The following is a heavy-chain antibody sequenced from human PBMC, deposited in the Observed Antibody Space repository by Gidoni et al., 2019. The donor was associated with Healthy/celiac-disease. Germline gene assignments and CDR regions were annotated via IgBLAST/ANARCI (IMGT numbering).Heavy chain of an antibody. V-gene: IGHV1-69*01. D-gene: IGHD5-12*01. Sequence: QVQLVQSGAEVKKPGSSVTVSCTASAGTFSSYAISGVRQAPGQGLEWMGGIIPIFGTANYAQKFQGRVTITADESTSTAYMELSSLRSEDTAVYYCARSSPSTLAWLRFEVDWGQGTLVTVSS. J-gene: IGHJ4*02. CDR2: IIPIFGTA. CDR1: AGTFSSYA. CDR3: ARSSPSTLAWLRFEVD.